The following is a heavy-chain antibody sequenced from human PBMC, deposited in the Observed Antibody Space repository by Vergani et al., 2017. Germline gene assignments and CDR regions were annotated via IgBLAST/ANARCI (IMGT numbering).Heavy chain of an antibody. V-gene: IGHV3-21*06. D-gene: IGHD5-24*01. CDR1: GFTFGSYS. J-gene: IGHJ5*01. Sequence: EEHLVESGGGLVKPGGSLRLSCVASGFTFGSYSVNWVRQAPGRGLEWVASISSSGNYVYYAASVKGRFSISRDNAKSLLSLQMNSLRADDTAVYYCVRGGLATIYNWFDPWGQGTRVTVSS. CDR2: ISSSGNYV. CDR3: VRGGLATIYNWFDP.